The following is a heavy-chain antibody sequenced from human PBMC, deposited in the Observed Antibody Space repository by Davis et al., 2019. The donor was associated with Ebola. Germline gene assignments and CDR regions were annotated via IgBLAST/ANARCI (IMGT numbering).Heavy chain of an antibody. J-gene: IGHJ3*02. CDR3: ARVPITMIVVVHPDAFDI. Sequence: PSETLSLTCAVYGGALSGYYWGWIRQPPGKGVEWVGEINHSGSTNYNPSLKSRVTISVDTSKNQFSLKLSSVTAADTAVYYCARVPITMIVVVHPDAFDIWGQGTMVTVSS. V-gene: IGHV4-34*09. CDR1: GGALSGYY. D-gene: IGHD3-22*01. CDR2: INHSGST.